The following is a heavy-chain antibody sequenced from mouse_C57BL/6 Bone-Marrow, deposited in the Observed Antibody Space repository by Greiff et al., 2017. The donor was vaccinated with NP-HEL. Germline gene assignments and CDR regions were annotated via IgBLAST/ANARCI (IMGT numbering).Heavy chain of an antibody. D-gene: IGHD1-1*01. CDR1: GFSLTSYG. V-gene: IGHV2-2*01. Sequence: VKLMESGPGLVQPSQSLSITCTVSGFSLTSYGVHWVRQSPGKGLEWLGVIWSGGSTDYNAAFISRLSISKDNSKSQVFFKMNSLQADDTAIYYCAGLITRFAYWGQGTLVTVSA. J-gene: IGHJ3*01. CDR3: AGLITRFAY. CDR2: IWSGGST.